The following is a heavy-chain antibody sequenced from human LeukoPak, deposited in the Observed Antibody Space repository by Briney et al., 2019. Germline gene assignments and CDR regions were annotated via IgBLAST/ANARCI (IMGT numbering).Heavy chain of an antibody. CDR1: GYSISSGYY. J-gene: IGHJ4*02. CDR2: IYHSGST. CDR3: ARLLFGVVDY. D-gene: IGHD3-3*01. Sequence: SETLSLTCTVSGYSISSGYYWGWIRQPPGKGLEWIGSIYHSGSTYYNPSLKSRVTISVDTSKNQFSLKLSSVTAADTAVYYCARLLFGVVDYWGQGTLVTVSS. V-gene: IGHV4-38-2*02.